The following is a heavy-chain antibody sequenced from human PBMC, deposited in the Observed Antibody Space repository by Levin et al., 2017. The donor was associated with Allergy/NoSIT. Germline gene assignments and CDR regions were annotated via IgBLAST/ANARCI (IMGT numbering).Heavy chain of an antibody. CDR3: TTSTAGGAFDC. Sequence: GESLKISCATSGFTFSNAWMSWARQAPGKGLEWVGRIKKKALGGTADYTAPVKGRFTISRDDSQNTVYLQMNSLKAEDTAVYYCTTSTAGGAFDCWGQGTMVTVSS. J-gene: IGHJ3*01. CDR1: GFTFSNAW. D-gene: IGHD2-21*01. V-gene: IGHV3-15*01. CDR2: IKKKALGGTA.